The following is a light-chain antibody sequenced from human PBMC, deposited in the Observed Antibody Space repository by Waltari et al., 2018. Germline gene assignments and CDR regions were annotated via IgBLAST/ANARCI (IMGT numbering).Light chain of an antibody. J-gene: IGLJ2*01. CDR1: SRDVGSYHP. CDR2: EDS. Sequence: QSALTQPASVSGSPGQSITISCTGTSRDVGSYHPVSWYQQHPGKVPKLMIYEDSKRPSGLSNRFSGSKSGNTASLTISGLQAEDEADYYCCSYAAGGSSVLFGGGTKLTVL. CDR3: CSYAAGGSSVL. V-gene: IGLV2-23*01.